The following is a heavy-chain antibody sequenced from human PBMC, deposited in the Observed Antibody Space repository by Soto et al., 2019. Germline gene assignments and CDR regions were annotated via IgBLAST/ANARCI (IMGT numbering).Heavy chain of an antibody. CDR1: GFTFSSYA. V-gene: IGHV3-30-3*01. CDR3: ARDRGLRGNDH. Sequence: PGGSLRLSCAASGFTFSSYAMHWVRQAPGKGLEWVAVISYDGSNKYYADSVKGRFTISRDNSKNTLYLQMNSLRAEDTAVYYCARDRGLRGNDHWGQGT. J-gene: IGHJ4*02. D-gene: IGHD3-10*01. CDR2: ISYDGSNK.